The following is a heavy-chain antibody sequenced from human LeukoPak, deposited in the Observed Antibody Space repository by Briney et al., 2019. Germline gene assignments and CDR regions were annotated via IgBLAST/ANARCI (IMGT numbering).Heavy chain of an antibody. D-gene: IGHD2-2*01. Sequence: PSETLSLTCSVSDVSINSGGFYWTWIRQHPGKGLEWMGYISYSGSSYYNPSLRSRLSMSTDTSKNQFSLRLSSVTAADTAVYYCARQIGYCGDTRCYAIDFDYCGKGILVAVPS. CDR2: ISYSGSS. CDR3: ARQIGYCGDTRCYAIDFDY. V-gene: IGHV4-31*03. J-gene: IGHJ4*02. CDR1: DVSINSGGFY.